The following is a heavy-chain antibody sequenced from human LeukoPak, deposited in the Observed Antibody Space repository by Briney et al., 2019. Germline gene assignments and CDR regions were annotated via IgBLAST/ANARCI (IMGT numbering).Heavy chain of an antibody. J-gene: IGHJ4*02. CDR1: GFTFSSYA. CDR3: ARGGSATYWFDN. D-gene: IGHD3-10*01. V-gene: IGHV3-23*01. CDR2: ISGSGGST. Sequence: PGGSLRLSCAASGFTFSSYAMSWVRQAPGKGLEWVSAISGSGGSTYYADSVKGRFTISRDNAKNSVYLQMNSLRDEDTAVYYCARGGSATYWFDNWGQGTLVTVSS.